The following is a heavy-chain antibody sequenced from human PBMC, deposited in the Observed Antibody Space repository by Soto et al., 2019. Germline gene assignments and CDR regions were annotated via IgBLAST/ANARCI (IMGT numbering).Heavy chain of an antibody. CDR1: GYTFTSYG. CDR3: SRAYRGYSYGLAFDY. Sequence: GASVKVSCKASGYTFTSYGISWVRQAPGQGLEWMGWISAYNGNTNYAQKLQGRVTMTTDTSTSTAYMGLRSLRSDDTAVCYCSRAYRGYSYGLAFDYWGQGTLVTVSS. J-gene: IGHJ4*02. D-gene: IGHD5-18*01. V-gene: IGHV1-18*01. CDR2: ISAYNGNT.